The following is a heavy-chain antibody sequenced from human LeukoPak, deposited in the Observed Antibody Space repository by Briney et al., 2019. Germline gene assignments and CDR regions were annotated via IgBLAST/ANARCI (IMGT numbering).Heavy chain of an antibody. V-gene: IGHV1-8*01. Sequence: GASVKVSCKASGYTFTSYDINWVRQATGQGLEWMGWMNPNSGNTGYAQKFQGRVTMTRDTSISTAYMELSRLRSDDTAVYYCARRRPSRITSLLRWFDPWGQGTLVTVSS. D-gene: IGHD3-3*01. CDR1: GYTFTSYD. CDR3: ARRRPSRITSLLRWFDP. J-gene: IGHJ5*02. CDR2: MNPNSGNT.